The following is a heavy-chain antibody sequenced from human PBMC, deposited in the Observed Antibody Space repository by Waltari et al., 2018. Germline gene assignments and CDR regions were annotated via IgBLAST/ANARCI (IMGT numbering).Heavy chain of an antibody. Sequence: LVQSGAEVKKPGASVKVSCKASGYTFTAYAILWVRQAPGQGLEWMGRINPKNGDTHYAQKFQGRVAMTTDTSTNTAFMELHSLRSDDTAVYYCLRDSSGSHFDYWGQGTLVTVSS. D-gene: IGHD3-22*01. V-gene: IGHV1-2*06. CDR1: GYTFTAYA. CDR3: LRDSSGSHFDY. CDR2: INPKNGDT. J-gene: IGHJ4*02.